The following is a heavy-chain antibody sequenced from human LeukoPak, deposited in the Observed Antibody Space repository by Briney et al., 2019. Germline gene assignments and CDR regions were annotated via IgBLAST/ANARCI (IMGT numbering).Heavy chain of an antibody. V-gene: IGHV3-21*01. CDR3: ARDTRGYSYGYHAFDI. Sequence: PGGSLRLSCAASGFTFSSYSMNWVRQAPGKGLEWVSPISSSSSYIYYADSVKGRFTISRDNAKNSLYLQMNSLRAEDTAVYYCARDTRGYSYGYHAFDIWGQGTMVTVSS. D-gene: IGHD5-18*01. CDR2: ISSSSSYI. J-gene: IGHJ3*02. CDR1: GFTFSSYS.